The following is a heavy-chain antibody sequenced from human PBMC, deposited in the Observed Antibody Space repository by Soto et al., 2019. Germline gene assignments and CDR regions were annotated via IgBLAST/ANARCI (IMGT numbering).Heavy chain of an antibody. CDR1: GYSFTSYW. V-gene: IGHV5-10-1*01. CDR3: ARRDIAAAGPYGMDV. Sequence: GESLKISCKGSGYSFTSYWISWVRQMPGKGLEWMGGIDPSDSYTNYSPSFQGHVTISADKSISIAYLQWSSLKASDTAMYYCARRDIAAAGPYGMDVWGQGTTVTVSS. D-gene: IGHD6-13*01. CDR2: IDPSDSYT. J-gene: IGHJ6*02.